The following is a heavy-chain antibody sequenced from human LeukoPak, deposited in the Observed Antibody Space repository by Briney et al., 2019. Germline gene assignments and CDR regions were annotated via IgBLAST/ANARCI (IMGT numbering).Heavy chain of an antibody. CDR2: INWNGGST. CDR1: GFTFDDYG. D-gene: IGHD3-22*01. Sequence: QAGGSLRLSCAASGFTFDDYGMSWVRQAPGKGLEWVSGINWNGGSTGYADSVKGRFTISRDNAKNSLYLQMNSLRAEDTALYYCARELREGFYYDSSGYDGGVGYWGQGTLVTVSS. V-gene: IGHV3-20*04. CDR3: ARELREGFYYDSSGYDGGVGY. J-gene: IGHJ4*02.